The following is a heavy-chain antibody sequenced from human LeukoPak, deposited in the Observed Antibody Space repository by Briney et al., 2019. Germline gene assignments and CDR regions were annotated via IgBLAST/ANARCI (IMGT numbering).Heavy chain of an antibody. CDR1: GFTFSSFT. D-gene: IGHD3-22*01. V-gene: IGHV3-21*01. CDR3: AREPAQYYYEA. Sequence: GGSLRLSCAASGFTFSSFTINWVRQAPGKGLEWVSSISSSTTYIFYADSVKGRFTISRDNANNSLSLQMNSLRAEDTAVYYCAREPAQYYYEAWGQGTLVTVSS. CDR2: ISSSTTYI. J-gene: IGHJ5*02.